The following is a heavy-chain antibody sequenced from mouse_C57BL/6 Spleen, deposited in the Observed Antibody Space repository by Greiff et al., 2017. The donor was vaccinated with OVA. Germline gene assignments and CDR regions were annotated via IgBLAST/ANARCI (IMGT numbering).Heavy chain of an antibody. Sequence: EVQGVESGEGLVKPGGSLKLSCAASGFTFSSYAMSWVRQTPEKRLEWVAYISSGGDYIYYAATVKGRFTISRDNARNTLYLQMSSLKSEDTAMYYCTRDYYDYDGYYAMDYWGQGTSVTVSS. J-gene: IGHJ4*01. V-gene: IGHV5-9-1*02. CDR1: GFTFSSYA. CDR2: ISSGGDYI. CDR3: TRDYYDYDGYYAMDY. D-gene: IGHD2-4*01.